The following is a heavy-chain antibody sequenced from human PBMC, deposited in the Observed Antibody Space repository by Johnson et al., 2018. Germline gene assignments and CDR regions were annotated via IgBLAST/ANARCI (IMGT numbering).Heavy chain of an antibody. CDR3: AGDYSNKGMDV. CDR1: GFSLSGYY. D-gene: IGHD4-11*01. CDR2: ISNTGTPI. V-gene: IGHV3-11*01. Sequence: QVQLVQSGGGLVKPGGSLRLSCSASGFSLSGYYMTWIRQAPGKGLEWVSYISNTGTPIYYVDSMKGRITVSRDSAKNSIYLQMNSRRVEDTAVYYCAGDYSNKGMDVWGQGTTVTVSS. J-gene: IGHJ6*02.